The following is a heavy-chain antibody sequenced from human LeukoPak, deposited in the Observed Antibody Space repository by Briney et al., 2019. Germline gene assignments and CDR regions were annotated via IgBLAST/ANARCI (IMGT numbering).Heavy chain of an antibody. J-gene: IGHJ4*02. CDR3: ARAADYYASGIFY. D-gene: IGHD3-10*01. V-gene: IGHV3-74*01. CDR2: INTDGSTT. CDR1: GFTFSNYW. Sequence: PGGSLRLSCAASGFTFSNYWMHWVRQAPGKGLVWVSRINTDGSTTTYADSVKGRFTISRDNAKNTLYLQMNSLRAEDTAVYYRARAADYYASGIFYWGQGTLVTVSS.